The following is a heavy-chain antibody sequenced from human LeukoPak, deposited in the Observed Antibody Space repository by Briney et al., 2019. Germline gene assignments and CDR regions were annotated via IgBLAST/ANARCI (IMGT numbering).Heavy chain of an antibody. D-gene: IGHD3-22*01. V-gene: IGHV3-23*01. CDR1: GFTFSSYG. Sequence: GGSLRLSCAASGFTFSSYGMSWVRQAPGKGLEWVSAISGSGGSTYYADSVKGRFTISRDNSKNTLYLQMNSLRAEDTGVYYCAKNGHSSGYYSYDHFDYWGQGTLVTVSS. J-gene: IGHJ4*02. CDR3: AKNGHSSGYYSYDHFDY. CDR2: ISGSGGST.